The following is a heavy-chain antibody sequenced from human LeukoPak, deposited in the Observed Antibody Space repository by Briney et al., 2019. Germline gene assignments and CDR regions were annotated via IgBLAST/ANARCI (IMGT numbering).Heavy chain of an antibody. V-gene: IGHV4-61*02. Sequence: SETLYLTCTVSGGSISSGSYYWSWIRQPAGKGLEWIGRIYTSGSTNYNPSLKSRVTISVDTSKNQFSLKLSSVTAADTAVYYCARDSGRSITIFGVVTGYNWFDPWGQGTLVTVSS. J-gene: IGHJ5*02. D-gene: IGHD3-3*01. CDR2: IYTSGST. CDR3: ARDSGRSITIFGVVTGYNWFDP. CDR1: GGSISSGSYY.